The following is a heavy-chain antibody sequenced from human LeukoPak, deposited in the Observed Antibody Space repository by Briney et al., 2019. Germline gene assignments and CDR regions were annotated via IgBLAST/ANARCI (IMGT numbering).Heavy chain of an antibody. D-gene: IGHD6-19*01. V-gene: IGHV3-48*01. J-gene: IGHJ5*02. CDR2: ISSSSSTI. CDR3: ARDRARAVAGTESGLDP. Sequence: GGSLRLSCAASGFTFSSYEMNWVRQAPGKGLEWVSYISSSSSTIYYADSVKGRFTISRDNAKNSLYLQMNSLRAEDTAVYYCARDRARAVAGTESGLDPWGQGTLVTVSS. CDR1: GFTFSSYE.